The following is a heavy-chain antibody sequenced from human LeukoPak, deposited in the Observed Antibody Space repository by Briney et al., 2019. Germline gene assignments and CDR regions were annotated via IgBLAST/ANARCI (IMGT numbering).Heavy chain of an antibody. V-gene: IGHV4-39*07. CDR3: ARDGEVAGTSDAFDI. Sequence: PSESLSLTCTVSGGSISSSSYYWGWIRQPPGKGLEWIGSIYYSGSTYYNPSLKSRVTISVDTSKNQFSLKLSSVTAADTAVYYCARDGEVAGTSDAFDIWGQGTMVTVSS. CDR1: GGSISSSSYY. D-gene: IGHD6-19*01. CDR2: IYYSGST. J-gene: IGHJ3*02.